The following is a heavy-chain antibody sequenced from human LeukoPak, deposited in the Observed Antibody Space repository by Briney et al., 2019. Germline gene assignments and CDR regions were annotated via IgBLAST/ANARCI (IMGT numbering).Heavy chain of an antibody. CDR3: ARVSLSGANDYYYYMDV. CDR2: INPSDGAT. V-gene: IGHV1-46*01. CDR1: GYTFTMYY. Sequence: GASVKVSCKASGYTFTMYYIHWVRRAPGQGLEWMGMINPSDGATTYAQRFQGRVTMTRDMSTTTVYMDLRSLRSEDTAVYFCARVSLSGANDYYYYMDVWGKGTTVTVSS. D-gene: IGHD1-26*01. J-gene: IGHJ6*03.